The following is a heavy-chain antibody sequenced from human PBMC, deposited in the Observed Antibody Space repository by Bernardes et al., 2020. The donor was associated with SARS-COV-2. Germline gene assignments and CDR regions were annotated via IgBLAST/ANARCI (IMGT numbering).Heavy chain of an antibody. J-gene: IGHJ4*02. CDR2: INQDERRK. D-gene: IGHD5-12*01. CDR3: ARDEGWLRLGH. V-gene: IGHV3-7*01. CDR1: GFTFSDYW. Sequence: GGSLRLSCAASGFTFSDYWMTWVRQAPGKGLEWVANINQDERRKYFVASVKGRFAVSRDNAKNSLYLEINSLTAEDTAVYYCARDEGWLRLGHWGQGILVTVSS.